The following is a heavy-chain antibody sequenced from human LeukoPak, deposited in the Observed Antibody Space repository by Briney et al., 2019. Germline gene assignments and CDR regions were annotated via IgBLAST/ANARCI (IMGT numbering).Heavy chain of an antibody. CDR2: ITYTGNT. CDR1: GYTFTSYG. D-gene: IGHD1-7*01. J-gene: IGHJ4*02. V-gene: IGHV1-18*01. Sequence: ASVEVSCKASGYTFTSYGISWVRQAPGQGLEWMGWITYTGNTNYAQNLQGRVTMTTDTSSSTAYMALRSLRSDDTAVYYCTRGDWNYGRTDYWGQGTLVSVSS. CDR3: TRGDWNYGRTDY.